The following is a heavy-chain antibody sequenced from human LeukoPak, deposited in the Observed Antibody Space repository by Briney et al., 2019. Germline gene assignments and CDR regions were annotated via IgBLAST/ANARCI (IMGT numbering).Heavy chain of an antibody. J-gene: IGHJ6*03. CDR2: IYSGGST. CDR3: ARNLRYFDWLLSDYYYYMDV. V-gene: IGHV3-66*02. D-gene: IGHD3-9*01. CDR1: GFTFSSYS. Sequence: GGSLRLSCAASGFTFSSYSVNWVRQAPGKGLEWVSVIYSGGSTYYADSVKGRFTISRDNSKNTLYLQMNSLRAEDTAVYYCARNLRYFDWLLSDYYYYMDVWGKGTTVTVSS.